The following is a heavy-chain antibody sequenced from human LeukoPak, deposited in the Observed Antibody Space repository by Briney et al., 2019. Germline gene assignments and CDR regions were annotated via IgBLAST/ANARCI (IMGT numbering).Heavy chain of an antibody. CDR2: ISWNSGSI. CDR3: AKGYYYDSSGYYRLSAFDI. V-gene: IGHV3-9*01. Sequence: PGRSLRLSCAASGFTFDDYAMPWVRQAPGKGLEWVSGISWNSGSIGYADSVKGRFTISRDNAKNSLYLQMNSLRAEDTALYYCAKGYYYDSSGYYRLSAFDIWGQGTMVTVSS. D-gene: IGHD3-22*01. J-gene: IGHJ3*02. CDR1: GFTFDDYA.